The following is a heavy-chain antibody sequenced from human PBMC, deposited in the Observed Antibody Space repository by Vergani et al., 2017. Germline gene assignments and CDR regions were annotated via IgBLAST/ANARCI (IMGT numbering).Heavy chain of an antibody. Sequence: QVQLQQWGAGLLKPSETLSLTCAVYGGSFSGYYWSWIRQPPGKGLEWIGEINHSGSTNYNPSLKSRVTISVDTSKNKFSLKLSSVTAADTAVYYCAGGPPLYYDFWSGYPHRLFDPWGQGTLVTVSS. J-gene: IGHJ5*02. CDR3: AGGPPLYYDFWSGYPHRLFDP. CDR2: INHSGST. D-gene: IGHD3-3*01. V-gene: IGHV4-34*01. CDR1: GGSFSGYY.